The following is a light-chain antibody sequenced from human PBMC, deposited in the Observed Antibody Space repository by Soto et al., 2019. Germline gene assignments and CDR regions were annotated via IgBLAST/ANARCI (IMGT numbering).Light chain of an antibody. Sequence: QSVLTQPPSASGTPGQRVTISCSGSSSSIGSNSVNLYQQLPRTAPKVLIYTNNQRPSGVPDRFSGSKSGTSASLAISGLQSEDEADYYCAAWDGSLNVYVFGTGTKVTVL. J-gene: IGLJ1*01. CDR3: AAWDGSLNVYV. CDR2: TNN. V-gene: IGLV1-44*01. CDR1: SSSIGSNS.